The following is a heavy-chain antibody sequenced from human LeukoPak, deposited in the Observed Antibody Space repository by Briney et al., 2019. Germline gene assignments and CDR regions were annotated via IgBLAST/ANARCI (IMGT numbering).Heavy chain of an antibody. CDR1: GYTFFSYG. Sequence: ASVKVSCKASGYTFFSYGISWVRRAPGQGLEWMGWISGYNGVTNYAQKLQGRVTMTTDTSTSTAYMELRSLGSDDTAVYYCARDQYYDILTGLEKFDYWGQGTLVIVSS. J-gene: IGHJ4*02. V-gene: IGHV1-18*01. CDR2: ISGYNGVT. CDR3: ARDQYYDILTGLEKFDY. D-gene: IGHD3-9*01.